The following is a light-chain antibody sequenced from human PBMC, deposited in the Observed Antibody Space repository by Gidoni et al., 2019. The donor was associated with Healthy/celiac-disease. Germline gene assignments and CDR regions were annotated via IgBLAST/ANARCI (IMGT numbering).Light chain of an antibody. CDR2: DAS. CDR1: QSVSSY. J-gene: IGKJ4*01. V-gene: IGKV3-11*01. CDR3: QQRSNWLT. Sequence: EIVLTQSPATLSLSPGERATLPCRASQSVSSYLAWYQQKPGPAPMLLNYDASNRAAGIPARFSGGASATDFTLTISRLEPEDFAVYYCQQRSNWLTFGGGTKVEIK.